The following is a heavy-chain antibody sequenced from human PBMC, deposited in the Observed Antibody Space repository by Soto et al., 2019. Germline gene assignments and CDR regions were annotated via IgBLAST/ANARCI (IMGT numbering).Heavy chain of an antibody. V-gene: IGHV3-21*01. J-gene: IGHJ6*02. Sequence: PGGSLRLSCAASGFTFNSYSMNWVRQAPGKGLEWVSSISSSSTFIYDADSVKGRFSISRDNAKNSLFLQMNSLRAEDTAVYFCARGRQTSCSYHGLDVWGQGTTVTVSS. D-gene: IGHD2-15*01. CDR3: ARGRQTSCSYHGLDV. CDR1: GFTFNSYS. CDR2: ISSSSTFI.